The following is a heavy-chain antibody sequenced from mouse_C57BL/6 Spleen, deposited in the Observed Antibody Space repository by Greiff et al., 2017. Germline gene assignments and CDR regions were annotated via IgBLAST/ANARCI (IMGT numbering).Heavy chain of an antibody. J-gene: IGHJ2*01. V-gene: IGHV1-53*01. Sequence: QVQLKQPGTELVKPGASVKLSCKASGYTFTSYWMHWVKQRPGQGLEWIGNINPSNGGTNYNEKFKSKATLTVYKSSSTAYMQLSSLTSEDSAVYYGARPPYGSREDCFDYWGQGTTRTVSS. CDR3: ARPPYGSREDCFDY. D-gene: IGHD1-1*01. CDR2: INPSNGGT. CDR1: GYTFTSYW.